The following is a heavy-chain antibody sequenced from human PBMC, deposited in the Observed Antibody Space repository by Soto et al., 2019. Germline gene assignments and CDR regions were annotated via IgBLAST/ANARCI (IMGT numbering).Heavy chain of an antibody. J-gene: IGHJ6*02. CDR3: ARKIAVAGRYYYGMDV. D-gene: IGHD6-19*01. V-gene: IGHV1-69*13. CDR2: IIPIFGTA. CDR1: GGTFSSYA. Sequence: WASVKVSCKASGGTFSSYAISWVRQAPGQGLEWMGGIIPIFGTANYAQKFQGRVTITADESTSTAYMELSSLRSEDTAVYYCARKIAVAGRYYYGMDVWGQGTTVTVSS.